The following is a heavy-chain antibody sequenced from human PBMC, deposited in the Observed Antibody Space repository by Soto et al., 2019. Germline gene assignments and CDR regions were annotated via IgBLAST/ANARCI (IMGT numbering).Heavy chain of an antibody. CDR1: GFTFSSYA. V-gene: IGHV3-23*01. D-gene: IGHD2-15*01. CDR3: ARPPWVVGGEGHYYSMDV. J-gene: IGHJ6*02. CDR2: VSGSGAKT. Sequence: EQLLESGGGLVQLGGSLRLSCAASGFTFSSYAMSWVRQAPGRGLEWVSAVSGSGAKTYYADAVKGRFTISRDNSKNMLYLQMNSLRAEDAAVYYCARPPWVVGGEGHYYSMDVWGQGTTVIVSS.